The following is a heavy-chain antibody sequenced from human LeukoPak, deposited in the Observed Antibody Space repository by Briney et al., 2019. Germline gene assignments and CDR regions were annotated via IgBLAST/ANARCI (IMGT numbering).Heavy chain of an antibody. CDR1: GFTFSSYW. CDR3: ARRGTGHGMDV. CDR2: INSDGSST. V-gene: IGHV3-74*01. Sequence: PGGSLRLSCAASGFTFSSYWMHWVRHAPGKGLVWVSRINSDGSSTSYADSVKGRFTISRDNAKNTLYLQMNSLRAEDTAVYYCARRGTGHGMDVWGQGTTVIVSS. J-gene: IGHJ6*02. D-gene: IGHD1-1*01.